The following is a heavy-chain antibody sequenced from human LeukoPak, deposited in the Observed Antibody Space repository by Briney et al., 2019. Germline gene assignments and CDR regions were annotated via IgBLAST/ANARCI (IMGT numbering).Heavy chain of an antibody. V-gene: IGHV4-39*01. J-gene: IGHJ4*02. D-gene: IGHD1-14*01. CDR1: GGSISSSSYY. CDR3: ARHYRNNFDY. CDR2: IYYSGNT. Sequence: SETLSLTCTVSGGSISSSSYYWGWIRQPPGKGLEWIGSIYYSGNTYYNPSLKSRVTISVDTSKNQFSLKLSSVTAADTAVYYCARHYRNNFDYWGQGALVTVSS.